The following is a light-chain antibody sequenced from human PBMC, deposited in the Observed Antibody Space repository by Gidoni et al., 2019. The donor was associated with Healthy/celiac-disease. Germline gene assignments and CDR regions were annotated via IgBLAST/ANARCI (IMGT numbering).Light chain of an antibody. Sequence: DTVSTQFPLSLRVTPREPACIPCRSSQSLLHSNGYNYLEWYLHKPGQSPLLLIYLGSNRASGLPDRFSGSGSGTDFTLKISKVEAEYVGVYYCMQALQTPRTFGPGTKVDIK. CDR1: QSLLHSNGYNY. CDR3: MQALQTPRT. CDR2: LGS. V-gene: IGKV2-28*01. J-gene: IGKJ3*01.